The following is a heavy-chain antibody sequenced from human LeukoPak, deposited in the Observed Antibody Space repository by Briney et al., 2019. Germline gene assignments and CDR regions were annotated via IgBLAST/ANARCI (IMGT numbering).Heavy chain of an antibody. Sequence: PGGSLRLSCAASGFTFSDYYMSWIRQAPGKGLEWVSSISSSSSYIYYADSVKGRFTISRDNAKNSLYLQMNSLRAEDTAVYYCALGGWLQPFDYWGQGTLVTVSS. CDR1: GFTFSDYY. CDR3: ALGGWLQPFDY. D-gene: IGHD5-24*01. CDR2: ISSSSSYI. J-gene: IGHJ4*02. V-gene: IGHV3-11*06.